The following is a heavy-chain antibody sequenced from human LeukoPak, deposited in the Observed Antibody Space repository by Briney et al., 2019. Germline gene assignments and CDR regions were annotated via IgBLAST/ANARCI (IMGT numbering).Heavy chain of an antibody. D-gene: IGHD3-22*01. CDR3: ARKYFYDSNGRDAFDI. J-gene: IGHJ3*02. V-gene: IGHV4-4*07. CDR1: GGSISSYY. Sequence: SETLSLTCSVSGGSISSYYWSWIWQPAGKGLEWIGRMNTGGSINYNPSLKSRVTMSIDTSKNQFSLKLSSVTAADTAVYYCARKYFYDSNGRDAFDIWGQGTMVTVSS. CDR2: MNTGGSI.